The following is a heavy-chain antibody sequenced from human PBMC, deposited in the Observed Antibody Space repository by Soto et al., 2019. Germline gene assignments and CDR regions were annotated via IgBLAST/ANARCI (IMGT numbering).Heavy chain of an antibody. D-gene: IGHD6-13*01. V-gene: IGHV3-21*01. CDR1: GFTFSSYS. J-gene: IGHJ6*02. CDR2: ISTSSSYI. Sequence: GGSLRLSCAASGFTFSSYSINWVRQAPGKGLEWVSSISTSSSYIYYADSVKGRFTISRDNAKNSLYLQMNSLRAEDTAVYYCARPLQQLVPSTMRYGMDVWGQGTTVTVSS. CDR3: ARPLQQLVPSTMRYGMDV.